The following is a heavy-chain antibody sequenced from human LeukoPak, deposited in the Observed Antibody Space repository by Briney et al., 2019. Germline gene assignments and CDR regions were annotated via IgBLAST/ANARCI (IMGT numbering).Heavy chain of an antibody. CDR2: ISYDGSNK. D-gene: IGHD1-20*01. J-gene: IGHJ4*02. CDR3: AKSRHPYNWNDGAFFDY. Sequence: GGSLRLSCAASKFTSSSYGMHWVRQAPGKGLEWVAVISYDGSNKYYADSVRGRFTISRDNSKNTLYLHMNSLRPEDTAVYYCAKSRHPYNWNDGAFFDYWGQGTLVTVSS. CDR1: KFTSSSYG. V-gene: IGHV3-30*18.